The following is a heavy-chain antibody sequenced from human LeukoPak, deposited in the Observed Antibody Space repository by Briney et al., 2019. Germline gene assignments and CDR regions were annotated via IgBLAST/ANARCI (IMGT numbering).Heavy chain of an antibody. D-gene: IGHD3-10*01. CDR2: LSFDGSIK. CDR1: GFTFSNFG. J-gene: IGHJ4*02. CDR3: AKEGILTFDYGSGSHYDY. Sequence: PGGSLRLSCAASGFTFSNFGLHWVRQAPGKGLEWVAVLSFDGSIKYYADSVKGRFTISRDNSKNTLYLQMNSLRTDDTAVYYCAKEGILTFDYGSGSHYDYWGQGTLVTVSS. V-gene: IGHV3-30*18.